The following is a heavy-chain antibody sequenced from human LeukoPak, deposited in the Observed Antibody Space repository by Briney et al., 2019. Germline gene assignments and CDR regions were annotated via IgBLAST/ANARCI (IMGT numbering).Heavy chain of an antibody. CDR2: MNPNSGGT. V-gene: IGHV1-2*02. J-gene: IGHJ5*02. D-gene: IGHD2-2*01. CDR3: ARDHQLPLLGWFDP. CDR1: GYTFTSYD. Sequence: ASVKVSCKASGYTFTSYDINWVRQATGQGLEWMGWMNPNSGGTNYAQKFQGRVTMTRDTSISTAYMELTRLRSDDTAVYYCARDHQLPLLGWFDPWGQGTLVTVSS.